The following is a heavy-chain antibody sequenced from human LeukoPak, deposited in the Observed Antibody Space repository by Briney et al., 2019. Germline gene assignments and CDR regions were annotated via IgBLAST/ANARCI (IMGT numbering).Heavy chain of an antibody. Sequence: SVKVSCKASGGTFSSYAISWVRQAPGQGLEWMGRIIPILGIANYAQKFQGRVTITADKSTSTAYMELSSLRSEDTAVYYCARDPGYSGYDFMCGGDGEADYWGQGTLVTVSS. J-gene: IGHJ4*02. CDR1: GGTFSSYA. CDR3: ARDPGYSGYDFMCGGDGEADY. D-gene: IGHD5-12*01. V-gene: IGHV1-69*04. CDR2: IIPILGIA.